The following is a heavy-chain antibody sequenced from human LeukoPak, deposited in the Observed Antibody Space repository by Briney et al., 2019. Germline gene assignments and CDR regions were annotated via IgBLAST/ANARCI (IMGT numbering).Heavy chain of an antibody. V-gene: IGHV4-31*03. Sequence: SETLSLTCTVSGGSISSGDYYWSWIRQHPEKGLEWIGYIYYSGSTYYNPSLKSRVTMSVDTSKNQFSLKLSSVTAADTAVYYCARGGTAALDYWGQGTLVTVSS. J-gene: IGHJ4*02. CDR3: ARGGTAALDY. CDR1: GGSISSGDYY. CDR2: IYYSGST. D-gene: IGHD6-13*01.